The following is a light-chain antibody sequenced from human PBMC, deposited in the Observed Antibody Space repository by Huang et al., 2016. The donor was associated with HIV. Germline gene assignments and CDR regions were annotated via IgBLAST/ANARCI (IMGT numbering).Light chain of an antibody. CDR1: QSISTY. J-gene: IGKJ2*01. V-gene: IGKV1-39*01. CDR2: SVS. CDR3: QQCYSTLYT. Sequence: DIKMTQSPSSLSASVGARVTISCPASQSISTYLNWYQQKPGKAPKVVIYSVSRLQSGVPSRCSGSGSWTDFTLTISSLQPEDFATYFCQQCYSTLYTFGQGTKLEMK.